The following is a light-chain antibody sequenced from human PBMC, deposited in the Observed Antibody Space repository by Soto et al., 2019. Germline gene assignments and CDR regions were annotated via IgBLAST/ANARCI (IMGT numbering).Light chain of an antibody. Sequence: QSVLTQPASVSGSPGQSITISCTGTSSDVGSYNLVSWYQQHPGKAPKLMIYEVTKRPSGVSNRFSGSKSGNTASLTISGLQPEDEADYYCSSHTSGSTRVFGSGTKSPS. CDR2: EVT. CDR1: SSDVGSYNL. V-gene: IGLV2-14*02. CDR3: SSHTSGSTRV. J-gene: IGLJ1*01.